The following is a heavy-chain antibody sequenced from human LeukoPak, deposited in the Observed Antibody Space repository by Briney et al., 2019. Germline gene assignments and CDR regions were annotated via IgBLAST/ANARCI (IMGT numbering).Heavy chain of an antibody. CDR1: GGTFSSYA. V-gene: IGHV1-69*05. CDR3: ARDRATTYIAGRGV. Sequence: GASVKVSCKASGGTFSSYAISWVRQAPGRGLEWMGGIIPIFGTANYAQKFQGRVTITTDESTSTAYMELSSLRSEDTAVYYCARDRATTYIAGRGVWGQGTLVTVSS. J-gene: IGHJ4*02. D-gene: IGHD1-26*01. CDR2: IIPIFGTA.